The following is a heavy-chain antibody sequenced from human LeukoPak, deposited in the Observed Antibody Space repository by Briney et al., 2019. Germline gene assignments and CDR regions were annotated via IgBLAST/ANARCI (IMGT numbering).Heavy chain of an antibody. CDR1: GFTFTSSA. CDR3: AASARIELYYYYGMDV. Sequence: SAKVSCRASGFTFTSSAMQWVRNARGQRLEWIGWIVVGSGNTNYAQKFQERVTITRDMSTSTAYMELSSLRSEDTAVYYCAASARIELYYYYGMDVWGQGTTVTVSS. CDR2: IVVGSGNT. J-gene: IGHJ6*02. V-gene: IGHV1-58*02. D-gene: IGHD6-6*01.